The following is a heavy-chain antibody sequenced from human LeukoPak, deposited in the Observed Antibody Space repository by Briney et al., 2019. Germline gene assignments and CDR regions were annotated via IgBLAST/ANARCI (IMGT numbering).Heavy chain of an antibody. V-gene: IGHV4-38-2*02. J-gene: IGHJ4*02. CDR3: AREAGVYSSSWTEY. CDR1: GYSISGGYY. CDR2: IYQSGST. D-gene: IGHD6-13*01. Sequence: PSETLSLTCTVSGYSISGGYYWGWRRQPPGKGLEWIGRIYQSGSTYYNPSLKSRGTISVDTSKKQFSLKLSSVTAADTAVYYCAREAGVYSSSWTEYWGQGTLVPVSS.